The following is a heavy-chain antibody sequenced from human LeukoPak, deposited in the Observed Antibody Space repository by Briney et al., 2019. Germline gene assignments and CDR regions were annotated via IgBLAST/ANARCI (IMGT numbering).Heavy chain of an antibody. CDR1: GLTSTGYG. CDR2: ISFDGGTK. CDR3: ATDPRLYFGWPEGYFQH. D-gene: IGHD3-9*01. V-gene: IGHV3-30*03. J-gene: IGHJ1*01. Sequence: VRSLRPSCAASGLTSTGYGMQWVPQTPHKGVERGAAISFDGGTKFYAGSVKGRFTISRDNSELTLYLQMNSLRAEDTAVYYCATDPRLYFGWPEGYFQHWGQGTLVSVSS.